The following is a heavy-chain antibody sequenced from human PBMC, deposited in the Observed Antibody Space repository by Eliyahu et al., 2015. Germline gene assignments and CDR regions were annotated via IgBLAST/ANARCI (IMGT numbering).Heavy chain of an antibody. V-gene: IGHV4-31*03. CDR3: ARETVAGMLAFDY. J-gene: IGHJ4*02. Sequence: QVQLQESGPGLVKPSQTLSLXCTVSRCSISSGGFYWSWIRQHPGKGLEWIGYISYSGSTYYNPSLRSRITISADTSKNQFSLKLSSVTAADTAVYYCARETVAGMLAFDYWGQGTLVTVSS. D-gene: IGHD6-19*01. CDR2: ISYSGST. CDR1: RCSISSGGFY.